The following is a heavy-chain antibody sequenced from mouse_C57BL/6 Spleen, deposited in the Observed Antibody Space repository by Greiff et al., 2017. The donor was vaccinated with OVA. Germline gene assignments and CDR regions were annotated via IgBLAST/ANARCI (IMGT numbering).Heavy chain of an antibody. CDR1: GYSITSGYY. CDR2: ISYDGSN. Sequence: VQLQQSGPGLVKPSQSLSLTCSVTGYSITSGYYWNWIRQFPGNKLEWMGYISYDGSNNYNPSLKNRISITRDTSKNQFFLKLNSVTTEDTATYYCARVYSNYAMVYWGQGTSVTVSS. V-gene: IGHV3-6*01. D-gene: IGHD2-5*01. J-gene: IGHJ4*01. CDR3: ARVYSNYAMVY.